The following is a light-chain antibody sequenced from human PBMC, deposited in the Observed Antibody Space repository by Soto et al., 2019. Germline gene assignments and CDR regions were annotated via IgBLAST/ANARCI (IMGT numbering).Light chain of an antibody. CDR2: DVS. Sequence: EIVLTQSPATLSLSPGEGATLSSRASQTVSRYLAWYQQKLGQAPRLLIYDVSNRATGIPARFSGSGSGTDFTLTISSLEPEDFAVYYCQQRSNWPLITFGQGTRLEIK. CDR1: QTVSRY. V-gene: IGKV3-11*01. J-gene: IGKJ5*01. CDR3: QQRSNWPLIT.